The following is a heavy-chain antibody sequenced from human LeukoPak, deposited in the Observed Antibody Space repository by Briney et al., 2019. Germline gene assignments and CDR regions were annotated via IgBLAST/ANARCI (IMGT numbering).Heavy chain of an antibody. J-gene: IGHJ6*03. Sequence: ASVKVSCKASGYTFTSYGISWVRQAPGQGLEWMGWISAYNGNTNYAQKLQGRVTMTTDTSTSTAYVELRSLRSDDTAVYYCARDQGEETSRINYYYYMDVWGKGTTVTVSS. CDR2: ISAYNGNT. D-gene: IGHD3-16*01. CDR1: GYTFTSYG. CDR3: ARDQGEETSRINYYYYMDV. V-gene: IGHV1-18*01.